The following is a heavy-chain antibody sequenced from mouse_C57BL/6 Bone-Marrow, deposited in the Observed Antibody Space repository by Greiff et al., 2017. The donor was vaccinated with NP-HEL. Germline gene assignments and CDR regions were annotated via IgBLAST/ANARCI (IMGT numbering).Heavy chain of an antibody. D-gene: IGHD2-4*01. CDR1: GFTFSDYY. CDR2: INYDGSST. V-gene: IGHV5-16*01. J-gene: IGHJ4*01. CDR3: AREGGLRRRTYAMDY. Sequence: EVQLVESEGGLVQPGSSMKLSCTASGFTFSDYYMAWVRQVPEKGLEWVANINYDGSSTYYLDSLKSRFLLSRDNAKNILYLQMRSLKSEDTATYYCAREGGLRRRTYAMDYWGQGTSVTVSS.